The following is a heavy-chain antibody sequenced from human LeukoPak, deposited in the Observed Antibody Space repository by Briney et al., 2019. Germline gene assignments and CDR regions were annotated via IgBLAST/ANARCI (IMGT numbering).Heavy chain of an antibody. CDR3: AKYQQQLDY. CDR2: ISYDGSNK. D-gene: IGHD6-13*01. J-gene: IGHJ4*02. V-gene: IGHV3-30*18. CDR1: GFTFSSYG. Sequence: GRSLRLSCAASGFTFSSYGMHWVRQAPGKGLEWVAVISYDGSNKYYADSVKGRFTISRDNSKNTLYLQMNSLRAEDTAVYYCAKYQQQLDYWGQGTLVTVSS.